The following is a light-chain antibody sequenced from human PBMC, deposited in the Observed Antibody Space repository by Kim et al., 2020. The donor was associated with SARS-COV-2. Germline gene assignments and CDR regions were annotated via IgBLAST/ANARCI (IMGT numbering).Light chain of an antibody. CDR2: QDS. Sequence: SYELTQPPSVSVSPGQTASITCSGDKLGDKYACWYQQKPGQSPVLVIYQDSKRPSGIPARFSGSNSGNTATLTISGTQAMYEADYYCQAWDSRTAVFGGG. J-gene: IGLJ2*01. V-gene: IGLV3-1*01. CDR1: KLGDKY. CDR3: QAWDSRTAV.